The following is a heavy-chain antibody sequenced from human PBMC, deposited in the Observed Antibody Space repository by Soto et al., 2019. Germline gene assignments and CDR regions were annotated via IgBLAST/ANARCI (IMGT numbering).Heavy chain of an antibody. D-gene: IGHD3-22*01. CDR1: GFTFSDKY. V-gene: IGHV3-72*01. CDR3: ATYESARGGDFDY. J-gene: IGHJ4*02. CDR2: IRNKANSYTT. Sequence: EVQLVESGGGLVQPGGSLRLSCAASGFTFSDKYMDWVRQAPGKGLEWVGRIRNKANSYTTEYAASVKGRFTISRDDSKTSLYLQMSSLKTEDTAVDYCATYESARGGDFDYWGQGTLVTVSS.